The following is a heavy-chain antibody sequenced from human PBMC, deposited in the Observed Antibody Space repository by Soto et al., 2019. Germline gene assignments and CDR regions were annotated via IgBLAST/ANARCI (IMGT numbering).Heavy chain of an antibody. V-gene: IGHV4-59*01. J-gene: IGHJ6*02. Sequence: QVQLQESGPGLVKPSETLSLTCTVSGGSISSYYWSWIRQPPGKGLEWIGYIYYSGSTNYNPSRKSRVTTSVDTSKNQFSLKLSSVTAADTAVYYGARGMGSWNGMDVWGQGSTDTVSS. CDR3: ARGMGSWNGMDV. CDR1: GGSISSYY. CDR2: IYYSGST. D-gene: IGHD1-1*01.